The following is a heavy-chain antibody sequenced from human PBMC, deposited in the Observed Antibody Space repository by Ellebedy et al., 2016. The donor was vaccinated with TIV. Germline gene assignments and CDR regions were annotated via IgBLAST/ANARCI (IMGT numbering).Heavy chain of an antibody. V-gene: IGHV1-2*02. J-gene: IGHJ4*02. CDR1: GYTFTGYY. CDR3: ARVPLRYLSNPYYFDY. D-gene: IGHD3-9*01. CDR2: INPNSGGT. Sequence: ASVKVSXXASGYTFTGYYMHWVRQAPGQGLEWMGWINPNSGGTNYAQKFQGRVTMTRDTSISTAYMELSRLRSDDTAVYYCARVPLRYLSNPYYFDYWGQGTLVTVSS.